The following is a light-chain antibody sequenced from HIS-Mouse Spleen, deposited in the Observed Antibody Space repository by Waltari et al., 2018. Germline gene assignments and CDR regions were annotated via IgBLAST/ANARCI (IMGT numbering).Light chain of an antibody. V-gene: IGLV1-47*01. CDR1: SSNIGSNY. Sequence: QSVLTQPPSASGTPGQRVTISCSGSSSNIGSNYVYWYQQLPGTAPKLLIYRNNQGPAGGPDRFSGSKSGTAASLAISGLRSEDEADYYCAAWDDSLSGPVFGGGTKLTVL. CDR2: RNN. J-gene: IGLJ3*02. CDR3: AAWDDSLSGPV.